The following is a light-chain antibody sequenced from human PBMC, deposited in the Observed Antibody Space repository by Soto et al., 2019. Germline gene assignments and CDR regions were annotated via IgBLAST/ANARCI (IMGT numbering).Light chain of an antibody. V-gene: IGKV3-15*01. CDR3: QQYNNWAT. J-gene: IGKJ1*01. Sequence: EIVMTQSTVTLSVSPGERATLSCRASQNVNTNLAWYQQKPGQAPRLLMYGASTRDTGIPARFSGSGSGTEFTLTISSLQSEDFAVYYCQQYNNWATFGQGTKVEFK. CDR1: QNVNTN. CDR2: GAS.